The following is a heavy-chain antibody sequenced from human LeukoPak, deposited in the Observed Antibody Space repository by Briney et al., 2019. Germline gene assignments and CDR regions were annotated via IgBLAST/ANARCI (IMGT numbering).Heavy chain of an antibody. Sequence: GSLRLSCAASGFTFSSYWMSWVRQAPGKGLEWVANIKQDGSEKYYVDSVKGRFTISRDNAKISLYLQMNSLRAEDTAVYYCARDRYCTNGVCYDMDVWGKGTTVTVSS. D-gene: IGHD2-8*01. CDR3: ARDRYCTNGVCYDMDV. V-gene: IGHV3-7*01. J-gene: IGHJ6*03. CDR2: IKQDGSEK. CDR1: GFTFSSYW.